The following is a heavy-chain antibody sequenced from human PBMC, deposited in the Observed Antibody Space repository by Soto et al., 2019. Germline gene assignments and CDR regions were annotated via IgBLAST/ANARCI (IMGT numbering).Heavy chain of an antibody. Sequence: EGSLRLSCAASGFTFSSYAMHWVRQAPGKGLEWVAVISYDGSNKYYADSVKGRFTISRDNSKNTLYLQMNSLRAEDTAVYYCARDHCISTSCYPVPYGMDVWGQGTTVTV. V-gene: IGHV3-30-3*01. CDR1: GFTFSSYA. D-gene: IGHD2-2*01. CDR2: ISYDGSNK. CDR3: ARDHCISTSCYPVPYGMDV. J-gene: IGHJ6*02.